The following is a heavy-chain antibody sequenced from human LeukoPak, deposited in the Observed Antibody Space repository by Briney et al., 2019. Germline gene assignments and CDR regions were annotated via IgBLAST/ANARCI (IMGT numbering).Heavy chain of an antibody. CDR3: ARGVPYSSSSWYRVRRDAFDI. V-gene: IGHV4-34*01. D-gene: IGHD6-13*01. CDR2: INHSGST. J-gene: IGHJ3*02. Sequence: SETLSLTCAVYGGSFSGYYWSWIRQPPGKGLEWIGEINHSGSTNYNPSLKSRVTISVDKSKNQFSLKLSSVTAADTAVYYCARGVPYSSSSWYRVRRDAFDIWGQGTMVTVSS. CDR1: GGSFSGYY.